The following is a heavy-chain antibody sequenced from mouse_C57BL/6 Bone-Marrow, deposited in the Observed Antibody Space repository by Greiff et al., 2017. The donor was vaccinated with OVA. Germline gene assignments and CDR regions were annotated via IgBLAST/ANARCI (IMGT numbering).Heavy chain of an antibody. J-gene: IGHJ1*03. D-gene: IGHD1-1*01. CDR3: ARYIVAEYFDV. V-gene: IGHV3-8*01. Sequence: VQLQQSGPGLAKPSQTLSLTCSVTGYSITSDYWNWVRKFPGHKLEYIGYISYSGSTYYNPSLKSRISITRDTTKNQYYMQLNSVTTEDTATYYCARYIVAEYFDVWGTGTTVTVSS. CDR2: ISYSGST. CDR1: GYSITSDY.